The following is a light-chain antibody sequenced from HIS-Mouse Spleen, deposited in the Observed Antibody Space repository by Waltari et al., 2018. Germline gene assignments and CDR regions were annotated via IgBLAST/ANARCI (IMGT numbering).Light chain of an antibody. CDR2: EGS. CDR3: CSYAGSSTWV. V-gene: IGLV2-23*01. CDR1: SSDVGSYNL. Sequence: QSALTQPASVSGSPGQSITISCTGTSSDVGSYNLVSWYQQHPGKAPKLTIYEGSKRPSGVFNRFSGSKSVNTASLTISGLQAEDEADYYCCSYAGSSTWVFGGGTKLTVL. J-gene: IGLJ3*02.